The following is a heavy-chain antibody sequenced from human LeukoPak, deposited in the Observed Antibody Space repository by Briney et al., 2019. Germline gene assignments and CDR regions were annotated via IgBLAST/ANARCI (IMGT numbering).Heavy chain of an antibody. D-gene: IGHD3-22*01. J-gene: IGHJ4*02. CDR3: ARGSSGYHFDY. V-gene: IGHV3-33*01. Sequence: PGRSLRLSCAASGFSFSSYGMHWVRQAPGKGLEWVAVIWYDGTNKYYADSVKGRFTISRDSSKNTVYLQMNSLRAEDTAVYYCARGSSGYHFDYWGQGTLVTVSS. CDR1: GFSFSSYG. CDR2: IWYDGTNK.